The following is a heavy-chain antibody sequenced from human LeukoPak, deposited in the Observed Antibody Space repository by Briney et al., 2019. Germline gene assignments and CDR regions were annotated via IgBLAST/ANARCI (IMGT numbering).Heavy chain of an antibody. CDR2: INQDGSKK. D-gene: IGHD2-21*02. V-gene: IGHV3-7*01. CDR3: AKWGPYCVGDYCPALDS. CDR1: GFTFSSYA. J-gene: IGHJ4*02. Sequence: GGSLRLSCAASGFTFSSYAMSWVRQAPGKGLEWVANINQDGSKKRYADSVKGRFTISRDNAKGSLYLQLNSLRAQDTAVYYCAKWGPYCVGDYCPALDSWGLGTLVTVSS.